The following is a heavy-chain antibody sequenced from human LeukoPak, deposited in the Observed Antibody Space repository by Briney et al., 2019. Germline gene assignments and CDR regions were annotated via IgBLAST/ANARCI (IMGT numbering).Heavy chain of an antibody. CDR2: INSDGSSI. V-gene: IGHV3-74*01. CDR3: TSPPSIAVADPFDS. CDR1: GFAFSDNL. D-gene: IGHD6-19*01. Sequence: GGSLRLSCAASGFAFSDNLMHWVRQAPGKGLEWVSAINSDGSSINYADSVQGRFTISRDNAKNMLYLQMDSLRAEDTSVYYCTSPPSIAVADPFDSWGQGTLVTVSS. J-gene: IGHJ4*02.